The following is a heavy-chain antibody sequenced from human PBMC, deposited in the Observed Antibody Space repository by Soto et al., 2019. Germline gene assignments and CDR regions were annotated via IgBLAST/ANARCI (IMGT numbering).Heavy chain of an antibody. CDR1: GFTFRNHG. Sequence: QVQLLESGGGVVQPGRSLRLSCEGSGFTFRNHGMHWIRQSPGKGLEWLAVIWYDGSEKYYADSVKGRFTISRDNSKNTLYLQMNSLKVEDTAIYYCARWSNNKVVDPWGQGTVVTVS. CDR3: ARWSNNKVVDP. CDR2: IWYDGSEK. D-gene: IGHD1-1*01. J-gene: IGHJ5*02. V-gene: IGHV3-33*01.